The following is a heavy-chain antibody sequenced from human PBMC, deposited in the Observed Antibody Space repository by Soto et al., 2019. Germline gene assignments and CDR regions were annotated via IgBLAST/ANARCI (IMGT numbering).Heavy chain of an antibody. CDR3: ARWGSGSYYVFDY. D-gene: IGHD1-26*01. CDR2: INHSGST. V-gene: IGHV4-34*01. CDR1: GGSFSGYY. J-gene: IGHJ4*02. Sequence: SETLSLTCAVYGGSFSGYYWSWIRQPPGKGLEWIGEINHSGSTNYNPSLKSRVTISVDTSKNQFSLKLSSVTAADTAVHYCARWGSGSYYVFDYWGQGTLVTVSS.